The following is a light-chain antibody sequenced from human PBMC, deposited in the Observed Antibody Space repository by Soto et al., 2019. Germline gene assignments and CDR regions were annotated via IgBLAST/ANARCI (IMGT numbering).Light chain of an antibody. J-gene: IGLJ1*01. Sequence: QSVLTQPPSASGTPGQRVTISCSGSTSNIGSNYVYWYQQLPGTAPKLLIYRNDQRPSGVPDRFSGSKSGTSASLAISGLQSEDEADYYCCSYAGSTWGYVFGTGTKVTVL. CDR3: CSYAGSTWGYV. CDR2: RND. CDR1: TSNIGSNY. V-gene: IGLV1-47*01.